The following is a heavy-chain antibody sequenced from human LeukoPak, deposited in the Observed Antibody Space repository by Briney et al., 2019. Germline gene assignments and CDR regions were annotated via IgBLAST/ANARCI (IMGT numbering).Heavy chain of an antibody. V-gene: IGHV4-38-2*02. J-gene: IGHJ4*02. Sequence: PSETLSLTCTVSGFSISGGYYWGWIRQPPGKGLELIGTVSHVGSSYYNPSLKSRVTISLDTSKNQFSLKLTSVTAADTAIYYCARVIATGWRQNDYWGQGTLVTVSS. D-gene: IGHD6-19*01. CDR1: GFSISGGYY. CDR3: ARVIATGWRQNDY. CDR2: VSHVGSS.